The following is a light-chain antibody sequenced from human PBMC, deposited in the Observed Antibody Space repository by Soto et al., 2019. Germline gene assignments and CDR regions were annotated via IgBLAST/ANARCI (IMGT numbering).Light chain of an antibody. CDR2: KAS. V-gene: IGKV1-5*03. CDR3: QQYNSNWT. J-gene: IGKJ1*01. Sequence: DIQMTQSPSTLSASVGDRVTITCRASQSISSWLAWYQQKPGKTPKLLIYKASILKSGVPSRFSCSGSGTEFTRNITCLPPDDFATYYRQQYNSNWTFGRGTKVVIK. CDR1: QSISSW.